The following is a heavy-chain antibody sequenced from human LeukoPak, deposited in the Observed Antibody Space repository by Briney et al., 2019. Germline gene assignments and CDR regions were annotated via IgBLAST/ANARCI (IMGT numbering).Heavy chain of an antibody. CDR1: GFTFSSYW. CDR2: INSDGSST. D-gene: IGHD3-3*01. CDR3: ARGLGPAYYDFWSGYSYYFDY. V-gene: IGHV3-74*01. J-gene: IGHJ4*02. Sequence: GGSLRLSCAASGFTFSSYWMHWVRQAPGKGLVWVSRINSDGSSTSYAASVKGRFTISRDNAKNTLYLQMNSLRAEDTAVYYCARGLGPAYYDFWSGYSYYFDYWGQGTLVTVSS.